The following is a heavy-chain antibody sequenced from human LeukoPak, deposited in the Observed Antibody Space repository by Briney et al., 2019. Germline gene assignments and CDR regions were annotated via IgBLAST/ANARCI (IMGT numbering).Heavy chain of an antibody. V-gene: IGHV3-30-3*01. CDR3: VSGSDTSGYYFY. CDR1: GFTFSSFA. J-gene: IGHJ4*02. CDR2: ISYDGSNK. Sequence: TGGSLRLSCAASGFTFSSFAIHWVRQAPGKGLEWVAVISYDGSNKYYADSVKGRFTISRDNSRNTLYLQMNSLRAEDTAVYYCVSGSDTSGYYFYWGQGTLVTVSS. D-gene: IGHD3-22*01.